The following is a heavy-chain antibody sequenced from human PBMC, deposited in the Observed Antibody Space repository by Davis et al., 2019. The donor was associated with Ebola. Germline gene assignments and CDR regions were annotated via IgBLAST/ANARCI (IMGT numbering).Heavy chain of an antibody. V-gene: IGHV3-15*01. CDR1: GFTFSNAW. J-gene: IGHJ6*03. CDR2: IKSKTDGGTT. Sequence: ESLKISCAASGFTFSNAWMSWVRQAPGNGLEWVGRIKSKTDGGTTDYAAPVKGRFTISRDDSKNTLYLQMNSLKTEDTAVYYCTTDLSGSYYDYYYYYYMDVWGKGTTVTVSS. D-gene: IGHD1-26*01. CDR3: TTDLSGSYYDYYYYYYMDV.